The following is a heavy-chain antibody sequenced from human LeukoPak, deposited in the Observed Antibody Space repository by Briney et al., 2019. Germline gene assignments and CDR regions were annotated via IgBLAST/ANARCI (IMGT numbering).Heavy chain of an antibody. Sequence: PGGSLRLSCAAYGFTFSNYGLHWVRQARGKGLEWVASIRYDGFNKYYADSLKGRFTISRDNSKNTLYLQMNSLRAEDTAVYYCAKKAIVGATVDAFDIWGQGTMVIVSS. D-gene: IGHD1-26*01. CDR2: IRYDGFNK. V-gene: IGHV3-30*02. CDR3: AKKAIVGATVDAFDI. J-gene: IGHJ3*02. CDR1: GFTFSNYG.